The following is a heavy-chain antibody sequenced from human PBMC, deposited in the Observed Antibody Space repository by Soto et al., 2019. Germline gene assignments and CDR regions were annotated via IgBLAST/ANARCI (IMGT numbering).Heavy chain of an antibody. V-gene: IGHV4-34*01. CDR3: AKGSRGLWFGESRWFDP. J-gene: IGHJ5*02. D-gene: IGHD3-10*01. CDR2: INHSGST. Sequence: SETLSLTCAVYGGSFSGYYWSWIRQPPGKGLEWIGEINHSGSTNYNPSLKSRVTISVDTSKNQFSLKLSSVTAADAAVYYCAKGSRGLWFGESRWFDPWGQGTLVTVSS. CDR1: GGSFSGYY.